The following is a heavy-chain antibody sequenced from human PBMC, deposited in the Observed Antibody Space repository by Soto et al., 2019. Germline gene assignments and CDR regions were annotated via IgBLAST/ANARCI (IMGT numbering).Heavy chain of an antibody. J-gene: IGHJ4*02. CDR2: VNTYNGNP. V-gene: IGHV1-18*01. Sequence: QVQLVQSGVEVKKPGASVKVSCKASGYTFTNYAISWVRQAPGRGLEWMGWVNTYNGNPNYAQIFQGRVTMTTDPSTGTAYMELRSLKSDDSAVYYCARDSQYSTDWQRFDSWGQGTLGTVSS. CDR1: GYTFTNYA. D-gene: IGHD6-6*01. CDR3: ARDSQYSTDWQRFDS.